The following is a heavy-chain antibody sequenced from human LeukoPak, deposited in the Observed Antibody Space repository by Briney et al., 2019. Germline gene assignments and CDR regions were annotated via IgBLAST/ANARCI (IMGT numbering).Heavy chain of an antibody. CDR2: IYDSGGT. CDR1: GGSIRSSYYY. CDR3: ARGAKVAGTNDY. V-gene: IGHV4-39*01. D-gene: IGHD6-19*01. J-gene: IGHJ4*02. Sequence: SETLSLTCTVSGGSIRSSYYYWGWIRQPPGKGLEWIGSIYDSGGTYYNPSLKSRVTISVDTSKNQFSLKLNSVTAADTAVYYCARGAKVAGTNDYWGQGTLVTVSS.